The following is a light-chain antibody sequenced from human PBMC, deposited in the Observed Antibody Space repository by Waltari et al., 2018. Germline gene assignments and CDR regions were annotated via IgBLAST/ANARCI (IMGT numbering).Light chain of an antibody. CDR2: YNS. Sequence: SSVLTQPPSVSVAPAKTARITCGGNNLGDENLHWYQQKPGQAPVGVMYYNSDRPSGIAERFTGSNSGNTATLTIRRVEAGDEADYYCQVWDSTTDHRVFGTGTKVTVL. V-gene: IGLV3-21*04. CDR3: QVWDSTTDHRV. J-gene: IGLJ1*01. CDR1: NLGDEN.